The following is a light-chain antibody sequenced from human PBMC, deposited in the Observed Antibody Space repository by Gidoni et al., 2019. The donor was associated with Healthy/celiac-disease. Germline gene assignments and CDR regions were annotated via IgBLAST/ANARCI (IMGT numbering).Light chain of an antibody. J-gene: IGKJ2*01. CDR1: KDSSNY. V-gene: IGKV1-33*01. CDR3: QQYDRLMYT. CDR2: AAS. Sequence: DIQMTQSPSSLSASVGDRVTITCQASKDSSNYVKWYQQKPGKAPKLLTDAASKLEARVPTMFSGRGSRTFTTFIISSQQQEFIVTYCCQQYDRLMYTFGRGTKLEIK.